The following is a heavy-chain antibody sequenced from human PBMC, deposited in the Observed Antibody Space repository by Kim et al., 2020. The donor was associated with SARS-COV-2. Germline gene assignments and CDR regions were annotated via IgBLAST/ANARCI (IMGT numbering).Heavy chain of an antibody. V-gene: IGHV3-23*01. Sequence: GGSLRLSCAASGFTFSLYAMTWVRQSPGKGLEWVSTIAAGGDSTFYADSVKGRFTISRDNSKNMLYLQMNSLGAEDTAVYHCAKERVVPATGDAFDIWGLGTMGTVSS. J-gene: IGHJ3*02. CDR2: IAAGGDST. CDR1: GFTFSLYA. CDR3: AKERVVPATGDAFDI. D-gene: IGHD2-21*02.